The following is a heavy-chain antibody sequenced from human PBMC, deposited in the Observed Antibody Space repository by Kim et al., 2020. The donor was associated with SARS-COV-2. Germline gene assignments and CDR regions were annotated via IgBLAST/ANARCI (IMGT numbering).Heavy chain of an antibody. D-gene: IGHD2-15*01. J-gene: IGHJ4*02. V-gene: IGHV3-9*01. Sequence: KGRFTISRDNAKNSLYLQRNSLRAEDTALYYCATGRGYCSGGSCYVQFDYWGQGTLVTVSS. CDR3: ATGRGYCSGGSCYVQFDY.